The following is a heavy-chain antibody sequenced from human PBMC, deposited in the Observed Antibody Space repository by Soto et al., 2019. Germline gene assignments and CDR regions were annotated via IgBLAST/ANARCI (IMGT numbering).Heavy chain of an antibody. CDR2: INHSGST. CDR3: ARGPYCSSTSYYRSYLNY. Sequence: SETLSLTCAVYGGSFSGYYWSWIRQPPGKGLEWIGEINHSGSTNYNPSLKSRVTISVDTSQNQFSLKLSSVTAADTAVYYCARGPYCSSTSYYRSYLNYWGQGTLVTVS. J-gene: IGHJ4*02. V-gene: IGHV4-34*01. CDR1: GGSFSGYY. D-gene: IGHD2-2*02.